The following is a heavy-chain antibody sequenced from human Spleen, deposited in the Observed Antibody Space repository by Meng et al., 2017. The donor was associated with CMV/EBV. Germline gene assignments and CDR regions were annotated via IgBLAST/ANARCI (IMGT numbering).Heavy chain of an antibody. V-gene: IGHV3-74*01. CDR2: INSDGSTT. CDR3: ARDYRANYYYHGMDV. CDR1: GFTFSSYL. Sequence: GGSLRLSCAASGFTFSSYLMHWVRQAPGKGLVWVSRINSDGSTTNYAGSVKGRFTVSRDNAKNTLYLQMNSLRAEDTAVYYCARDYRANYYYHGMDVWGQGTTVTVSS. J-gene: IGHJ6*02.